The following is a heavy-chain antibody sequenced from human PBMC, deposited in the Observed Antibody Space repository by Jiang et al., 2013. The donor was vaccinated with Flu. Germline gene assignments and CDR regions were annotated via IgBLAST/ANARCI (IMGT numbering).Heavy chain of an antibody. CDR1: YG. D-gene: IGHD6-13*01. CDR3: ARGGSSWYAGGDY. CDR2: ISTYSANT. Sequence: YGFSWVRQAPGQGLEWMGWISTYSANTDHAQKFQGRLIMTTDTSTNTAYMELRSLRSDDTAVYYCARGGSSWYAGGDYWGQGTMVTVSS. V-gene: IGHV1-18*01. J-gene: IGHJ4*02.